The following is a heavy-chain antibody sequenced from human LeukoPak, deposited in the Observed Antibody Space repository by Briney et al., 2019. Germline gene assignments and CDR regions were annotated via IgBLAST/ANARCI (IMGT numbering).Heavy chain of an antibody. Sequence: ASETLSLTCSVSGDSISSYYWSWIRQSPGKGLEWIGFIYYSGSTNYNPSLKSRVAISLDKSKSQFSLRLTSVTGADTAVYYCAREISVGLSGTLFDYWGQGTLVTVSS. CDR1: GDSISSYY. CDR3: AREISVGLSGTLFDY. CDR2: IYYSGST. V-gene: IGHV4-59*01. D-gene: IGHD1-26*01. J-gene: IGHJ4*02.